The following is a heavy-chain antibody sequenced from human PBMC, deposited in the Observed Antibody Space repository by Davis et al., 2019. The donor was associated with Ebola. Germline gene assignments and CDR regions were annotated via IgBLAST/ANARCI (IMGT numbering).Heavy chain of an antibody. J-gene: IGHJ4*02. D-gene: IGHD5-24*01. CDR1: GFTFSSYG. CDR2: IWYDGSNK. Sequence: PGGSLRLSCAASGFTFSSYGMHWVRQAPGKGLEWVAVIWYDGSNKYYADSVKGRFTISRDNSKNTLYLQMNSLRAEDTAVYYCAREGNSQEMATIPFDYWGQGTLVTVSS. V-gene: IGHV3-33*01. CDR3: AREGNSQEMATIPFDY.